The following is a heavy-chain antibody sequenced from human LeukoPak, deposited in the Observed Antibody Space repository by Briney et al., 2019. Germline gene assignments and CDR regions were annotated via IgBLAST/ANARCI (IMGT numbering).Heavy chain of an antibody. Sequence: GASVKVSCKASGYTFTSYGISWVRQAPGQGLGWMGWISAYNGNTNYAQKLQGRVTMTTDTSTSTAYMELRSLKCDDTAVYYCARDSIERGSGSSSSWGQGTLVTVSS. D-gene: IGHD3-10*01. J-gene: IGHJ5*02. V-gene: IGHV1-18*01. CDR2: ISAYNGNT. CDR3: ARDSIERGSGSSSS. CDR1: GYTFTSYG.